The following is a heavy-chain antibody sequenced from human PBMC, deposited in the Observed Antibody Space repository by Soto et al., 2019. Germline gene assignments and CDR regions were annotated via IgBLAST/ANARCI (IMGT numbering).Heavy chain of an antibody. V-gene: IGHV4-34*01. Sequence: SETLSLTFAVYGGSFSVHDWSWIRQPPGKGLEWIAEINHSGSTNYNPSLKSRVTISADTSKNQLSLNLKSTTAADTAVYYCASLAPWGDHVFAVAWGQGTLVTVSS. CDR3: ASLAPWGDHVFAVA. D-gene: IGHD6-19*01. CDR1: GGSFSVHD. CDR2: INHSGST. J-gene: IGHJ5*02.